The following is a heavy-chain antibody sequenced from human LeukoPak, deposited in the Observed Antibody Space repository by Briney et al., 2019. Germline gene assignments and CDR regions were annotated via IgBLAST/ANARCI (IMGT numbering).Heavy chain of an antibody. CDR1: GGSISSSSYY. Sequence: PSETLSLTCTVSGGSISSSSYYWGWIRQPPGTGLEWIGSIYYSGSTYYNPSLKSRVTISVDTSKNQFSLKLSSVTAADTAVYYCARGPLRVRYGGKSTGTLDYWGQGTLVTVSS. D-gene: IGHD4-23*01. V-gene: IGHV4-39*01. CDR3: ARGPLRVRYGGKSTGTLDY. CDR2: IYYSGST. J-gene: IGHJ4*02.